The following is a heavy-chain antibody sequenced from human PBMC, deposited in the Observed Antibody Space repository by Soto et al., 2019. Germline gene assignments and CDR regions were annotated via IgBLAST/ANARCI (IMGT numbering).Heavy chain of an antibody. Sequence: EVQLVESGGGLVQPGGSLRLSCTASGFTVSSNYMSWVRQAPGKGLEWVSVIYSGGSTYYADSVKGRFTISRDSSKNTLYLQMNSLRAEDTAVYHCARKRRGGYELDYWGQGNLVTVSS. J-gene: IGHJ4*02. CDR1: GFTVSSNY. CDR3: ARKRRGGYELDY. CDR2: IYSGGST. D-gene: IGHD5-12*01. V-gene: IGHV3-66*01.